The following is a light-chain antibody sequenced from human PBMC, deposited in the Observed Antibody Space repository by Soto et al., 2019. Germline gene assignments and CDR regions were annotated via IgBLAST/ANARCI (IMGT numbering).Light chain of an antibody. CDR3: QQLNSYPQNT. CDR1: QGISSY. CDR2: AAS. J-gene: IGKJ2*01. Sequence: DIQLTQSPSFLSASVGDRVTITCRASQGISSYLAWYQQKPGKAPKLLIYAASTLQSGVPSRFSGSGSGTEFTLTTSSLQPEDVATYYCQQLNSYPQNTFGQGTKLEIK. V-gene: IGKV1-9*01.